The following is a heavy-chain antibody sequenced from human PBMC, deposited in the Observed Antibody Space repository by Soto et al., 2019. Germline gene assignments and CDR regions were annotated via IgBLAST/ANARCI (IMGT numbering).Heavy chain of an antibody. Sequence: SETLSLTCTVSGGSLSNYYRSWIRQPTGKGLEWIGRIYTGGSINYNPSLKSRVTMSVDTSKQQFSLKLTSVTAADTAVYYCARDLDSSGFSPDWFDPWGQGTLVTVSS. J-gene: IGHJ5*02. CDR3: ARDLDSSGFSPDWFDP. V-gene: IGHV4-4*07. CDR2: IYTGGSI. CDR1: GGSLSNYY. D-gene: IGHD3-22*01.